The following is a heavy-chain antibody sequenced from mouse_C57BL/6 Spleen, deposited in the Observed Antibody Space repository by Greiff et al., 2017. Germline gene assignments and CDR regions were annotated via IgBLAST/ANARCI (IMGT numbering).Heavy chain of an antibody. Sequence: VQLQQPGAELVMPGASVKLSCKASGYTFTSYWMHWVKQRPGQDLEWIGEIDPSDSYTNYNQKFKGKSTLTVDKSSSTAYMQLSSLTSEDSAVYYCARGGGRDAMDYWGQGTSVTVSS. CDR3: ARGGGRDAMDY. J-gene: IGHJ4*01. V-gene: IGHV1-69*01. D-gene: IGHD3-3*01. CDR1: GYTFTSYW. CDR2: IDPSDSYT.